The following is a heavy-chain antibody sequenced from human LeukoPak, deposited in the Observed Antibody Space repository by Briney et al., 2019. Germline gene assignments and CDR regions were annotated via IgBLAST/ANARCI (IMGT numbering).Heavy chain of an antibody. CDR3: ARGEGLQFGIDY. V-gene: IGHV4-39*01. CDR2: IYYSGST. CDR1: GGSISSNSYY. D-gene: IGHD5-24*01. J-gene: IGHJ4*02. Sequence: SETLSLTCAVSGGSISSNSYYWGWIRQPPGKGLEWIGSIYYSGSTYYNPSLKSRVTISVDTSKNQFSLKLSSVTAADTAVYYCARGEGLQFGIDYWGQGTLVTVSS.